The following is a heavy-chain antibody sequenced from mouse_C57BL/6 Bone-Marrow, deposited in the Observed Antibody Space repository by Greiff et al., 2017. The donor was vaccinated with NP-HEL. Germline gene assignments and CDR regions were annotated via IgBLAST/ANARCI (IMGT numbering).Heavy chain of an antibody. CDR2: INPNNGGT. CDR3: ATDHFAY. Sequence: VQLQQSGPELVKPGASVKISCKASGYTFTDYYMNWVKQSHGKSLEWIGDINPNNGGTSYNQKFKGKATLTVDKSSSTAYMELRSLTSEDSAVYYCATDHFAYWGQGTLVTVSA. J-gene: IGHJ3*01. V-gene: IGHV1-26*01. CDR1: GYTFTDYY.